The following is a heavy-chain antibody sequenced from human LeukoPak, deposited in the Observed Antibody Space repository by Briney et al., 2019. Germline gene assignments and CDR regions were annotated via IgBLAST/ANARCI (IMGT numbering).Heavy chain of an antibody. D-gene: IGHD6-19*01. J-gene: IGHJ5*02. CDR1: GYTFTGYY. CDR2: INPNSGGT. Sequence: ASVKVSCKASGYTFTGYYMHWVRQAPGQGLEWMGWINPNSGGTNYAQKFQGRVTMTRDTSISTAYMELSRLRSDDTAVYYCARDVPDPVAGTRFDPWGQGTLVTVSS. V-gene: IGHV1-2*02. CDR3: ARDVPDPVAGTRFDP.